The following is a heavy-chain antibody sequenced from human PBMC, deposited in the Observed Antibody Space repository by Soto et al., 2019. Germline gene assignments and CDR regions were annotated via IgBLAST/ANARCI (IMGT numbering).Heavy chain of an antibody. CDR3: ARGIQLDY. V-gene: IGHV4-59*01. CDR2: ISSSGST. Sequence: QVQLQESGPGLVKPSETLSLTCTVSGGSISSYYWSWIRQPPGKRLEWIGHISSSGSTTYNPALQSRVSISMDTSKNQFSLSLGSVTAADSAVYYCARGIQLDYWGQGTLVTVSS. J-gene: IGHJ4*02. D-gene: IGHD3-10*01. CDR1: GGSISSYY.